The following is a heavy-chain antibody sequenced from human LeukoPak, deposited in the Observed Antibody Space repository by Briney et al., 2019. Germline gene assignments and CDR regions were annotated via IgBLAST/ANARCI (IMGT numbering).Heavy chain of an antibody. Sequence: ASVTVSFTGSGYIFSIYARIWVGQAPGQALELMGWINTNTGNPTYAHGFTGRFVFSLDTSVSTAYLQISSLKAEDTAVYYCARDYSLTLGTATYFQHWGQGTLVTVSS. CDR3: ARDYSLTLGTATYFQH. J-gene: IGHJ1*01. V-gene: IGHV7-4-1*02. D-gene: IGHD1-1*01. CDR2: INTNTGNP. CDR1: GYIFSIYA.